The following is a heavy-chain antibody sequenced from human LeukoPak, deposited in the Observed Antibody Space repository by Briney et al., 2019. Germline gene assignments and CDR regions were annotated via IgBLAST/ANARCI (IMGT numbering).Heavy chain of an antibody. CDR1: GGPFSGHG. V-gene: IGHV1-69*13. Sequence: ASLKVSCTVSGGPFSGHGISWVRQAPGEGLEWMGGITAIYETTNYAERFQGRVTMTADESTSTFYMELSSLRSEDTAVYYCARGLHSSYYGYGIDFWGQGTTVTVSS. J-gene: IGHJ6*02. D-gene: IGHD4-11*01. CDR2: ITAIYETT. CDR3: ARGLHSSYYGYGIDF.